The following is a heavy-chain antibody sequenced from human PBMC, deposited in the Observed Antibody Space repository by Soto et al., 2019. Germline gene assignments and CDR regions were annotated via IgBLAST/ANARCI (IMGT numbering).Heavy chain of an antibody. CDR2: IYGGGNGP. J-gene: IGHJ4*02. CDR1: LFIVSDNY. CDR3: AKMEGMDPWAYSFDY. D-gene: IGHD2-2*03. V-gene: IGHV3-23*04. Sequence: EVRLVQSGGGLVQPGGSLRLSCAASLFIVSDNYMSWVRQAPGKGLEWVSRIYGGGNGPHYADSVKGRVTISRDNSKNTLYLQMNSLRAEDTAVYYCAKMEGMDPWAYSFDYWGQGTLVTVSS.